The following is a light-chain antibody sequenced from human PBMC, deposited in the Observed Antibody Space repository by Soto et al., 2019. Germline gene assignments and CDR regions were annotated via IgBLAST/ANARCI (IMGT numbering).Light chain of an antibody. CDR1: QSVNDY. CDR3: QKYNSWPRA. Sequence: DIVMTQSPATLSVSLGDRATISCRASQSVNDYLAWYQQKPGQAPRLLIYGASTMQTGIPARFSGSGSGTDFTLTISSLQSEDFATYYCQKYNSWPRAFGQGTKVEIK. J-gene: IGKJ1*01. V-gene: IGKV3-15*01. CDR2: GAS.